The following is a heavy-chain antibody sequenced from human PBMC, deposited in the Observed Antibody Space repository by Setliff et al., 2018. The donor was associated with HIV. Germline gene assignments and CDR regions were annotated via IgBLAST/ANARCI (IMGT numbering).Heavy chain of an antibody. CDR3: AREICITIFWGPEAGSCYFDY. Sequence: ASVKVSCKASGYTFTNNYIHWVRQAPGQGLEWMGRINPNSGGTNYAQKFQGRVTMTRNTSISTAYMELRSLRSDDTAVYYCAREICITIFWGPEAGSCYFDYWGQGTLVTVSS. J-gene: IGHJ4*02. CDR2: INPNSGGT. V-gene: IGHV1-2*06. D-gene: IGHD3-9*01. CDR1: GYTFTNNY.